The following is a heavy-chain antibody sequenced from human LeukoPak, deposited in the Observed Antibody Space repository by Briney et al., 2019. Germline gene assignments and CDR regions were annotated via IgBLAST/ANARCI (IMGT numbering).Heavy chain of an antibody. CDR3: ARRETGPDYYGSGSFYNDRDC. D-gene: IGHD3-10*01. J-gene: IGHJ4*02. CDR1: GFTFSSYG. Sequence: PGGSLRLSCAASGFTFSSYGMHWVRQAPGKGLEWVAFIRYDGSNKYYADSVKGRFIISRDNSKNTMYLQMNSLRPEDTAVYYCARRETGPDYYGSGSFYNDRDCWGQGTLVTVSS. CDR2: IRYDGSNK. V-gene: IGHV3-30*02.